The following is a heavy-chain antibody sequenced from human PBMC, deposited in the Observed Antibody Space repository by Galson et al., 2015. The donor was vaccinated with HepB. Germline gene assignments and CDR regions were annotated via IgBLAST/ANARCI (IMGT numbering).Heavy chain of an antibody. CDR1: GFPFNNAW. CDR3: TTDVYYSTYWSWLDP. Sequence: SLRLSCAASGFPFNNAWMTWVRQASGMGLEWVGRIKSKTDGETTDYAAPVKGRFTISRDDSKNRLYLQMNNLKTEDTAVYYCTTDVYYSTYWSWLDPWGQGTLVTVSS. V-gene: IGHV3-15*01. J-gene: IGHJ5*02. CDR2: IKSKTDGETT. D-gene: IGHD2-8*02.